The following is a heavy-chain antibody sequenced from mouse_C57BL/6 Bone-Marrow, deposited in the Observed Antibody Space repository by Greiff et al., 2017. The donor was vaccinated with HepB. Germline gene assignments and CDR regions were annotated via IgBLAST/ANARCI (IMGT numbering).Heavy chain of an antibody. Sequence: EVQVVESGGGLVKPGGSLKLSCAASGFTFSDYGMHWVRQAPEKGLEWVAYISSGSSTIYYADTVKGRFTISRDNAKNTLFLQMTSLRSEDTAMYYCARLYLAWFAYWGQGTLVTVSA. CDR3: ARLYLAWFAY. V-gene: IGHV5-17*01. CDR2: ISSGSSTI. CDR1: GFTFSDYG. D-gene: IGHD1-1*01. J-gene: IGHJ3*01.